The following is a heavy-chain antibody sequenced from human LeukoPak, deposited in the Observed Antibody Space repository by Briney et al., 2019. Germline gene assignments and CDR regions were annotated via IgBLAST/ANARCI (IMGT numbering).Heavy chain of an antibody. Sequence: SETLSLTCTVSGGSISSYYWSWTRQPPGKGLEWIGYIYYSGSTNYNPSLKSRVTISVDTSKNQFSLKLSSVTAADTAVYYCASWKYYYDSSGYYVGWFDPWGQGTLVTVSS. CDR1: GGSISSYY. V-gene: IGHV4-59*08. CDR3: ASWKYYYDSSGYYVGWFDP. J-gene: IGHJ5*02. CDR2: IYYSGST. D-gene: IGHD3-22*01.